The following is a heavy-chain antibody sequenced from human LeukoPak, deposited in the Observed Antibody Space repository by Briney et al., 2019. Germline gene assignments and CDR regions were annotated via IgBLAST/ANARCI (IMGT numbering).Heavy chain of an antibody. CDR2: IYYSGST. CDR3: ARGYSDWMSPFGY. CDR1: GGSISSSSYY. Sequence: SETLSLTCTVSGGSISSSSYYWSWIRQPPGKGLEWIGYIYYSGSTNYNPSLKSRVTISVDTSKNQFSLKLSSVTAADTAVYYCARGYSDWMSPFGYWGQGILVTVSS. D-gene: IGHD3-9*01. V-gene: IGHV4-61*01. J-gene: IGHJ4*02.